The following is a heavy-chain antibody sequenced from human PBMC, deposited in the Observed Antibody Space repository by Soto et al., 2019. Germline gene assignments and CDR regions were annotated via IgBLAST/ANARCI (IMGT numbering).Heavy chain of an antibody. D-gene: IGHD6-19*01. V-gene: IGHV1-3*01. Sequence: GASVKVSCKASGYTFTSYAMHWVRQAPGQRLEWMGWINAGNGNTKYSQKFQGRVTITRDTSASTAYMELSSLRSEDTAVYYCARDRDSSGWQKGTDAFDIWGQGTMVTVSS. J-gene: IGHJ3*02. CDR2: INAGNGNT. CDR1: GYTFTSYA. CDR3: ARDRDSSGWQKGTDAFDI.